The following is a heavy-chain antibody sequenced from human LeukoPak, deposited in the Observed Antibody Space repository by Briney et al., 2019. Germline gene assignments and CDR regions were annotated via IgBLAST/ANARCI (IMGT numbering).Heavy chain of an antibody. CDR1: GFTFSTYG. V-gene: IGHV3-21*04. Sequence: GGSLRLSCAASGFTFSTYGMSWVRQAPGKGLEWVSSINNSGGNMYYADSVKGRFTISRDNAKNSLYLQMNSLRAEDTAVYYCARGYEGAFDIWGQGTMVTVSS. J-gene: IGHJ3*02. CDR2: INNSGGNM. CDR3: ARGYEGAFDI. D-gene: IGHD3-16*01.